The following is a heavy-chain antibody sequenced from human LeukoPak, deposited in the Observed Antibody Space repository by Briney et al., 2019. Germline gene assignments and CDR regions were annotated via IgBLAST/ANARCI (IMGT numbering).Heavy chain of an antibody. J-gene: IGHJ5*02. CDR1: GYTFTSYG. CDR3: ARVAVRGGPWREPYCSSTSCYVDWFDP. CDR2: ISAYNGNT. D-gene: IGHD2-2*01. V-gene: IGHV1-18*01. Sequence: ASVKVSCKASGYTFTSYGISWVRQAPGQGLEWMGWISAYNGNTNYAQKLQGRVTMTTDTSTSTAYMELRSLRSDDTAVYYCARVAVRGGPWREPYCSSTSCYVDWFDPWGQGTLVTVSS.